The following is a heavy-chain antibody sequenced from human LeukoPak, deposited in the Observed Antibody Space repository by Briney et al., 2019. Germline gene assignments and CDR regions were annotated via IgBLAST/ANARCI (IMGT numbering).Heavy chain of an antibody. V-gene: IGHV3-7*01. Sequence: AGGSLRLSCAASGFTFSNYGMHWVRQAPGKGLEWVANMKYDGSEKDYVDSVKGRFTISRDNAKNSLYLQMNSLRAEDTAVYYCARDIAAAGLFFDYWGQGTLVTVSS. CDR2: MKYDGSEK. CDR1: GFTFSNYG. D-gene: IGHD6-13*01. CDR3: ARDIAAAGLFFDY. J-gene: IGHJ4*02.